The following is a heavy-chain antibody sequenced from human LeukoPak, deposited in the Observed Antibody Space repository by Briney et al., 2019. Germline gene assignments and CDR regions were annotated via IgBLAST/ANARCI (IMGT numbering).Heavy chain of an antibody. D-gene: IGHD2-2*01. CDR2: IYSGGRT. Sequence: GGSLRLSCAASGFTVSNNYMTWVRQAPGKGLEWVSVIYSGGRTDHADSVKGRFTISRDNSKNTLYLQMNSLSAEDTAVYYCAGEGGLGYCSSTSCAFAYWGQGTLVTVSS. CDR1: GFTVSNNY. J-gene: IGHJ4*02. V-gene: IGHV3-53*01. CDR3: AGEGGLGYCSSTSCAFAY.